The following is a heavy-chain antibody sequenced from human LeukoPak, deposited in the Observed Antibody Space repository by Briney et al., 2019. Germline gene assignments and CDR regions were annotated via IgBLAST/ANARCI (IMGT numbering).Heavy chain of an antibody. CDR2: IYHSGST. CDR3: AGTYRLRRFDP. J-gene: IGHJ5*02. V-gene: IGHV4-39*01. CDR1: GGSISSGTYY. Sequence: SETLSLTCTVSGGSISSGTYYWGWIRQPPGKGLECIGTIYHSGSTSYNPSLKCRVTISVDTSKNQFSLKLTSVTAADTAVYYCAGTYRLRRFDPWGQGTLVTVSS. D-gene: IGHD2-2*02.